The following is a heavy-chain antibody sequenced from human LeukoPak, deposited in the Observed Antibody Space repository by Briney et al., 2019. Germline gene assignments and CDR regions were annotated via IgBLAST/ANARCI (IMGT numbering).Heavy chain of an antibody. CDR2: ISSSSTI. CDR3: ARASAHYDFWSGYGYYGMDV. J-gene: IGHJ6*02. Sequence: GGSLRLSCAASGFTFSSYSMNWVRQAPGKGLEWVSYISSSSTIYYADSVKGRFTISRDNAKNSLYLQMNSLRAEDTAVYYCARASAHYDFWSGYGYYGMDVWGQGTTVTVSS. D-gene: IGHD3-3*01. V-gene: IGHV3-48*01. CDR1: GFTFSSYS.